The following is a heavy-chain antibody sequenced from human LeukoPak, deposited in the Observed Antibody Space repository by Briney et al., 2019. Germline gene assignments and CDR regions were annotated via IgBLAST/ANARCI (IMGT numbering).Heavy chain of an antibody. CDR3: ARDQFVVVPAAILDYYYMDV. CDR1: GGSISSGSYY. V-gene: IGHV4-61*02. D-gene: IGHD2-2*01. Sequence: SETLSLTCTVSGGSISSGSYYWSWIRQPAGKGLEWIGRIYTSGSTNYNPSLKSRVTISVDTSKNQFSLKLSSVTAVDTAVYYCARDQFVVVPAAILDYYYMDVWGKGTTVTVSS. J-gene: IGHJ6*03. CDR2: IYTSGST.